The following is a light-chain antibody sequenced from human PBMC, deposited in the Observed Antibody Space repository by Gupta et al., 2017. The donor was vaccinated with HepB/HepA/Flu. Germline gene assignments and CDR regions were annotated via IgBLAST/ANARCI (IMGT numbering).Light chain of an antibody. CDR1: QSVSSSY. CDR3: QQDCSSPPRT. CDR2: GAS. J-gene: IGKJ1*01. V-gene: IGKV3-20*01. Sequence: EIVLTQSPGTLSLSPGERATLSCRASQSVSSSYLAWYQQKPGQAPRLLIYGASSRATGIPDRFSGSGSGTEFTLTISRREPEDFAVYYCQQDCSSPPRTFGQGTKVEIK.